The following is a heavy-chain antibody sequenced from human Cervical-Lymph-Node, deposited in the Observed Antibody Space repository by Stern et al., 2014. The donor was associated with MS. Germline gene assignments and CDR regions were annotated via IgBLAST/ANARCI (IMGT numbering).Heavy chain of an antibody. CDR2: INAGNGNT. D-gene: IGHD2-15*01. Sequence: QVQLVQSGAEVKKPGASVKVSCKASGYTFTSYAMHWVRQAPGQRLEWMGWINAGNGNTKYSQKFQGRVTITRDTSASTAYMELSSLRSDCAYGVVVAAHYYGMDVWGQGTTVTVSS. J-gene: IGHJ6*02. V-gene: IGHV1-3*01. CDR1: GYTFTSYA. CDR3: AAHYYGMDV.